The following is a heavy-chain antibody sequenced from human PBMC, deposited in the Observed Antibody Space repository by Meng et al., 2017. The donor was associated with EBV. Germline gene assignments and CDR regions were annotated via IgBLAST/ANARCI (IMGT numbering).Heavy chain of an antibody. CDR1: GYTFTGYY. D-gene: IGHD6-19*01. CDR3: ARVGIAVAGTGDY. Sequence: VQLVQSGAEVKKPGASVKVSCKASGYTFTGYYMHWVRRAPGQGLEWMGRINPNSGGTNYAQKFQGRVTMTRDTSISTAYMELSRLRSDDTAVYYCARVGIAVAGTGDYWGQGTLVTVSS. J-gene: IGHJ4*02. CDR2: INPNSGGT. V-gene: IGHV1-2*06.